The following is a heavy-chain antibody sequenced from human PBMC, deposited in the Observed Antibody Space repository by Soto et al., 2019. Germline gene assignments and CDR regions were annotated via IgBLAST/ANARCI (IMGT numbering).Heavy chain of an antibody. Sequence: GGSLRLSCAASGFTFSSYAMSWVRQAPGKGLEWVSAISGSGGSTYYADSVKGRFTISRDNSKNTLYLQMDSLRAEDTAVYYCAKDSSGWYYFDYWGQGTLVTVSS. D-gene: IGHD6-19*01. CDR3: AKDSSGWYYFDY. CDR1: GFTFSSYA. CDR2: ISGSGGST. J-gene: IGHJ4*02. V-gene: IGHV3-23*01.